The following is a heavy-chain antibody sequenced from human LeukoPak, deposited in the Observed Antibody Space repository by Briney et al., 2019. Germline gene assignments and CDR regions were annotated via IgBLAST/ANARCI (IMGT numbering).Heavy chain of an antibody. J-gene: IGHJ4*02. CDR3: ARGSSSWYTL. D-gene: IGHD6-13*01. CDR1: GFTFSSYA. Sequence: GGSLRLSCAASGFTFSSYAMHWVRQAPGKGLEWVAVISYDGSNKYYADSVKGRFTISRDNAKNSLYLQMNSLRAEDTAVYYCARGSSSWYTLWGQGTLVTVSS. V-gene: IGHV3-30*04. CDR2: ISYDGSNK.